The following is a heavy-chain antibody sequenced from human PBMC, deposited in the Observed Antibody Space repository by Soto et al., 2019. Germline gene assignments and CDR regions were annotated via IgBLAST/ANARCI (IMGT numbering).Heavy chain of an antibody. CDR1: GYSFTSYW. D-gene: IGHD6-13*01. V-gene: IGHV5-51*01. CDR3: ARHVSIAAAGVYYYYGMDV. CDR2: IYPGDSDT. J-gene: IGHJ6*02. Sequence: GESLKISCKGSGYSFTSYWIGWVRQMPGKGLEWMGTIYPGDSDTRYSPSFQGQVTISADKSISTAYLQWSSLKASDTAMYYCARHVSIAAAGVYYYYGMDVWGQGTTVTVSS.